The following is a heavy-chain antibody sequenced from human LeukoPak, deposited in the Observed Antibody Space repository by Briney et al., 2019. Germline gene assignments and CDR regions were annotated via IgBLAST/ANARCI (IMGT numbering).Heavy chain of an antibody. D-gene: IGHD6-13*01. CDR1: GFSFGTYS. Sequence: PGGSLRLSCAGSGFSFGTYSMNWVRQAPGKGLEWVSAISGSGGSTYYADSVKGRFTISRDNSKNTPYLQMNSLRAEDTAVYYCAHISSSWPDYWGQGTLVTVSS. J-gene: IGHJ4*02. V-gene: IGHV3-23*01. CDR3: AHISSSWPDY. CDR2: ISGSGGST.